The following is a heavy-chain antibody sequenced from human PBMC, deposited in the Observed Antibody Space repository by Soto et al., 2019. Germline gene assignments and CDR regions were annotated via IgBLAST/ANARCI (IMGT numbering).Heavy chain of an antibody. CDR3: TTVPYDSSDY. D-gene: IGHD3-22*01. J-gene: IGHJ4*02. V-gene: IGHV3-15*01. CDR1: GFTFSNAW. CDR2: IKSKTDGGTT. Sequence: GGSLRLSCAASGFTFSNAWMSWVRQAPGKGLEWVSRIKSKTDGGTTDYAAPVKGRFTISRDDSKNTLYLQMNSLKTEDTAVYYCTTVPYDSSDYWGQGTLVTVSS.